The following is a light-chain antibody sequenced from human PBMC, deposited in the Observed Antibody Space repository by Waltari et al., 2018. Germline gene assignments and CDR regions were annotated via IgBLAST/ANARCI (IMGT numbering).Light chain of an antibody. J-gene: IGKJ1*01. V-gene: IGKV4-1*01. Sequence: DIVMTQSPDSLAVSLGERATINCKSSQSVLYSPNNKNYLAWYQQKPGQPPQLLIYWASTRESGVPDRCSGSGSGTDYTLTISSLQAEDVAVYYCHQYANSPWTFGQGTKVEVK. CDR2: WAS. CDR1: QSVLYSPNNKNY. CDR3: HQYANSPWT.